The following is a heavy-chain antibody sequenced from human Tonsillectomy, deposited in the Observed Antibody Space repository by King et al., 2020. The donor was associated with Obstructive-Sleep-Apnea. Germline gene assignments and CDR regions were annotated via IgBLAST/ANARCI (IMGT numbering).Heavy chain of an antibody. CDR3: ARDGYYYDSSGYYSAFDY. Sequence: LQLQESGPGLVKPSETLSLTCTVSGGSISSSSYFWGWIRQPPGKGLEWIGNIYYSGSTYYNPSLKSRVTISVATSKNQFSLKLSSVTAADTAVYYCARDGYYYDSSGYYSAFDYWGQGTLVTVSS. CDR1: GGSISSSSYF. CDR2: IYYSGST. V-gene: IGHV4-39*07. D-gene: IGHD3-22*01. J-gene: IGHJ4*02.